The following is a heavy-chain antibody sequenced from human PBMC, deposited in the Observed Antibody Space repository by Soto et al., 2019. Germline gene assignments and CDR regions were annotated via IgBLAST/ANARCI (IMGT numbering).Heavy chain of an antibody. Sequence: QVQLVESGGGVVQPGRSLGLSCAASGFTFSSYGMPWVRRAPGKGLGGVAVIWYDGSNKYYADSVKGRFTISRDNSKNTLYLQMNSLRAEDTAVYYCARWDIAAGDYWGQGTLVTVSS. CDR2: IWYDGSNK. CDR1: GFTFSSYG. CDR3: ARWDIAAGDY. J-gene: IGHJ4*02. D-gene: IGHD6-13*01. V-gene: IGHV3-33*01.